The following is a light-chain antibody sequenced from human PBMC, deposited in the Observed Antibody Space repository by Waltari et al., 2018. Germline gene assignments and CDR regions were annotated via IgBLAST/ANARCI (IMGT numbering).Light chain of an antibody. V-gene: IGKV1-5*03. CDR3: QQYSSYPLT. Sequence: IQVTQSPSTLSASVGDSVTITCRASQSIDKLLAWYQQKPGKAPKVLIYTASNLEGGVPSRFSGSGSGKEFTLTISSLQPDDFGTYYCQQYSSYPLTFGPGTKVDFK. CDR2: TAS. J-gene: IGKJ3*01. CDR1: QSIDKL.